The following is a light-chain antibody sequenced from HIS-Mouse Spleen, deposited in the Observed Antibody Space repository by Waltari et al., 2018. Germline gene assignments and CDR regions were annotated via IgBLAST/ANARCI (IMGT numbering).Light chain of an antibody. V-gene: IGKV3-11*01. CDR1: QSVSSY. Sequence: EIVLTQSPATLSLSPGERATLPCRASQSVSSYLAWYQQKPGQAPRLLIYDASHRATGIPARFSGSGSVTDFTLTISSLEPEDFAVYYCQQRSNWPWTFGQGTKVEIK. CDR2: DAS. J-gene: IGKJ1*01. CDR3: QQRSNWPWT.